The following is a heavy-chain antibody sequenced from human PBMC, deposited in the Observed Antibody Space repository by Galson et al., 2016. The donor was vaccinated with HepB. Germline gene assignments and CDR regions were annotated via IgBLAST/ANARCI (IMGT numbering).Heavy chain of an antibody. CDR3: ARDRRYCSSTDCSALDFYYGIDV. V-gene: IGHV3-53*01. CDR1: GFSVTDSY. CDR2: IYSGGNT. Sequence: SLRLSCAASGFSVTDSYMTWVRQAPGKGLEWVSVIYSGGNTYYADSVKGRFTISRDETKNTLYLQMNSLRAEDTAVYYCARDRRYCSSTDCSALDFYYGIDVWGKGTTVTVSA. J-gene: IGHJ6*04. D-gene: IGHD2-2*01.